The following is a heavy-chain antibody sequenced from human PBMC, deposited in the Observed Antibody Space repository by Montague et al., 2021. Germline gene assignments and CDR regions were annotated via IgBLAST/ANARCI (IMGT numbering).Heavy chain of an antibody. Sequence: SETLSLTYSVSGDSVRCGIYHWGWIRQSPGKGLEWIGYICDGGSATYKTSLGSRVTMSLDTSSNQFSPNLRSATAADTAVYYCAAYYYGGGGRGSWGQGTLVTVSS. D-gene: IGHD3-22*01. CDR3: AAYYYGGGGRGS. V-gene: IGHV4-61*01. CDR2: ICDGGSA. CDR1: GDSVRCGIYH. J-gene: IGHJ5*02.